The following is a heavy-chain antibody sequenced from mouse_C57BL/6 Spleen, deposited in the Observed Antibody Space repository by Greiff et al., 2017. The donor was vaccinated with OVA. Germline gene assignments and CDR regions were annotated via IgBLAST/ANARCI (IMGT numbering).Heavy chain of an antibody. CDR1: GFTFSDFY. V-gene: IGHV7-1*01. Sequence: EVKLVESGGGLVQSGRSLRLSCATSGFTFSDFYMEWVRQAPGKGLEWIAASRNKANDYTTEYSASVKGRFIVSRDTSQSILYLQMNALRAEDTAIYYYARDDYGSSLAYWGQGTLVTVSA. CDR3: ARDDYGSSLAY. CDR2: SRNKANDYTT. D-gene: IGHD1-1*01. J-gene: IGHJ3*01.